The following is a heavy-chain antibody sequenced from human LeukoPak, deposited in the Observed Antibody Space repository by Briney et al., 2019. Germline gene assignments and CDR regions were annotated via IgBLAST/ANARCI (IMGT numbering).Heavy chain of an antibody. CDR2: IYYSGST. D-gene: IGHD2-2*01. J-gene: IGHJ5*02. CDR1: GGSISSNTYY. CDR3: ARQEGLYCSSTSCYQGWFDP. Sequence: SETLSLTCTVSGGSISSNTYYWGWIRQPPGTGLEWIGNIYYSGSTYYNPSLKSRVTISVDTSKNQFSLKLSSVTAADTAVYYCARQEGLYCSSTSCYQGWFDPWGQGTLVTVSS. V-gene: IGHV4-39*01.